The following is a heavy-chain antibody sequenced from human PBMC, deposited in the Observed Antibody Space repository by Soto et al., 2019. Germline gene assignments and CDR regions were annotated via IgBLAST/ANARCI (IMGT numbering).Heavy chain of an antibody. Sequence: ASVKVSCKASGYTFTSYAMHWVRQAPGQRLEWMGWINAGNGNTKYSQKFQGRVTITRDTSASTAYMELSSLRSEDTAVYYCAREGDLVVGGFDYWGQGTLVTVSS. CDR2: INAGNGNT. J-gene: IGHJ4*02. CDR3: AREGDLVVGGFDY. V-gene: IGHV1-3*01. D-gene: IGHD3-3*01. CDR1: GYTFTSYA.